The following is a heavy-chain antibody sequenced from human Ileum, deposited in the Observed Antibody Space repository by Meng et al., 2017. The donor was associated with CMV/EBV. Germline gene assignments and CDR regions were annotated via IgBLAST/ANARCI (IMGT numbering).Heavy chain of an antibody. D-gene: IGHD3-9*01. Sequence: LESGRGLVMIFGDLSPTCAVAGCSMSSDCWSLCVQPAGKGVQWMGRIYTSSRSNYNSAVKIRITMSVYTTKKQFSKKLNCVTTADTSVYYCAREGTTDWCRPLDYWGQGTLVTVSS. CDR2: IYTSSRS. CDR3: AREGTTDWCRPLDY. V-gene: IGHV4-4*07. CDR1: GCSMSSDC. J-gene: IGHJ4*02.